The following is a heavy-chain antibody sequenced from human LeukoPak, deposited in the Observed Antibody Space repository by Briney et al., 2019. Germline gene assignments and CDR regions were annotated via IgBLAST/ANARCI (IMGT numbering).Heavy chain of an antibody. V-gene: IGHV3-23*01. J-gene: IGHJ4*02. CDR3: ARGYCSSSTCYSPFEY. Sequence: GGSLRLSCVASGFTFSNYAMSWVRQAPGKGLEWVSAISGSGGRTYYADSVKGRFTISRDNSKKTLYLQMSSLRAKDTAVYYCARGYCSSSTCYSPFEYWGQGILVTVSS. CDR2: ISGSGGRT. CDR1: GFTFSNYA. D-gene: IGHD2-15*01.